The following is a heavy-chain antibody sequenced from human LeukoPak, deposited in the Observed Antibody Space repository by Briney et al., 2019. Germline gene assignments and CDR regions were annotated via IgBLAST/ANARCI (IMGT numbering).Heavy chain of an antibody. CDR3: ARDLGRYGDYSYFDY. D-gene: IGHD4-17*01. CDR2: IYYSGST. V-gene: IGHV4-59*01. CDR1: GGSISSYY. J-gene: IGHJ4*02. Sequence: SETLSLTCTVSGGSISSYYWSWMRQPPGKGLEWIGYIYYSGSTNYNPSLKSRVTISVDTSKNQFSLKLSSVTAADTAVYYCARDLGRYGDYSYFDYWGQGTLVTVSS.